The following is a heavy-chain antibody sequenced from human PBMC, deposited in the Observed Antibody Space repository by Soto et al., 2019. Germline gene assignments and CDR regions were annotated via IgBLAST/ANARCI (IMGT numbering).Heavy chain of an antibody. CDR2: IIPIFGTA. Sequence: GASVKVSCKASGGTFSSYAISWVRQAPGQGLEWMGGIIPIFGTANYAQKFQGRVTITADESTSTAYMELRSLRSDDTAVYYCARQGGDIVVVPADDNWFDPWGQGTLVTVS. CDR1: GGTFSSYA. D-gene: IGHD2-2*01. CDR3: ARQGGDIVVVPADDNWFDP. J-gene: IGHJ5*02. V-gene: IGHV1-69*13.